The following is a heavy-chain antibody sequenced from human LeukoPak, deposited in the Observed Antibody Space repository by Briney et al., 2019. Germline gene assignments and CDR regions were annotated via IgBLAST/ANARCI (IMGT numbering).Heavy chain of an antibody. V-gene: IGHV4-39*01. Sequence: SETLSLTCTVSGGSISSSSYYWGWIRQPPGKGLEWIGSIYYIGSTYYNPSLKSRVTISVDTSKNQFSLKLSSVTAADTAVYYCARQLGYYDFWSGYYTGNYFDYWGQGTLVTVSS. CDR1: GGSISSSSYY. J-gene: IGHJ4*02. CDR3: ARQLGYYDFWSGYYTGNYFDY. D-gene: IGHD3-3*01. CDR2: IYYIGST.